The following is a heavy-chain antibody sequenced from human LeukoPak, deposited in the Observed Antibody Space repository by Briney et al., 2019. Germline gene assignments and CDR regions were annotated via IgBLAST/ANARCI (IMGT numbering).Heavy chain of an antibody. J-gene: IGHJ4*02. CDR1: GFTFSSYA. V-gene: IGHV3-30*04. D-gene: IGHD6-13*01. CDR2: ISYDGSNK. CDR3: ATDRIAAAGTHYFDY. Sequence: GRSLRLSCAASGFTFSSYAMHRVRQAPGKGLEWVAVISYDGSNKYYADSVKGRFTISRDNSKNTLYLQMNSLRAEDTAVYYCATDRIAAAGTHYFDYWGQGTLVTVSS.